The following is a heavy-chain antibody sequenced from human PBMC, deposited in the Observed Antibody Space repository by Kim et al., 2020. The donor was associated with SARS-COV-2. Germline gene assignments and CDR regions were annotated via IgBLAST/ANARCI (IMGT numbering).Heavy chain of an antibody. CDR3: TKELPPYIVVVPAAQSDAFDI. CDR1: GFTFSSYA. CDR2: ISGSGGST. J-gene: IGHJ3*02. V-gene: IGHV3-23*01. Sequence: GGSLRLSCAASGFTFSSYAMSWVRQAPGKGLEWVSAISGSGGSTYYADSVKGRFTISRDNSKNTLYLQMNSLRAEDTAVYYCTKELPPYIVVVPAAQSDAFDIWGQGTMVTVSS. D-gene: IGHD2-2*01.